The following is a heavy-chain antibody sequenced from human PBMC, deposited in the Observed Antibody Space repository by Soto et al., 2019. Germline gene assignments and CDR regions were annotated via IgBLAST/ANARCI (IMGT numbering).Heavy chain of an antibody. CDR2: VYYSGSF. CDR3: ARAPEIPSILGVALPYFFDY. V-gene: IGHV4-39*06. CDR1: GSSMSSSAYY. Sequence: SETLSLTCTVAGSSMSSSAYYWGWIRQPPGKGLEWIGSVYYSGSFYYTPSLRGRVMILADTSKNQFTLRLSSVTAADTAVYYCARAPEIPSILGVALPYFFDYWGQGALVTVSS. J-gene: IGHJ4*02. D-gene: IGHD3-3*01.